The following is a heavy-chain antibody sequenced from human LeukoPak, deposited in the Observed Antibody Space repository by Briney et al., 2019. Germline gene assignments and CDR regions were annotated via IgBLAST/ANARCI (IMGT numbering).Heavy chain of an antibody. CDR1: GYTFTSYY. Sequence: GASVKVSCKASGYTFTSYYMHWVRQAPGQGLEWMGWINPNSGGTNYAQKFQGRVTMTRDTSISTAYMELSRLRSDDTAVYYCAREDGYNGVVGYWGQGTLVTVSS. J-gene: IGHJ4*02. CDR2: INPNSGGT. D-gene: IGHD5-24*01. CDR3: AREDGYNGVVGY. V-gene: IGHV1-2*02.